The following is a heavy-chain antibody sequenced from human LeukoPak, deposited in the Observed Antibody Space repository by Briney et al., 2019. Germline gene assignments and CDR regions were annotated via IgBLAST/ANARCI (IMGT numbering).Heavy chain of an antibody. CDR3: AKDPDSGFDY. CDR2: ISWNSGSI. J-gene: IGHJ4*02. V-gene: IGHV3-9*01. Sequence: PGGSLRLSCAASGFTFDDYAMHWVRQAPGKGLEWVSGISWNSGSIGYADSVKGRFTISRDNSKNTLYLQMNSLRAEDTAVYYCAKDPDSGFDYWGQGTLVTVSS. D-gene: IGHD1-14*01. CDR1: GFTFDDYA.